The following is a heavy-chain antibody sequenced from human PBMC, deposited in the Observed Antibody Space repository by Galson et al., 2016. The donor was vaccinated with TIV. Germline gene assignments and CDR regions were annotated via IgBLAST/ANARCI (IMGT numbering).Heavy chain of an antibody. CDR2: IYHSGST. D-gene: IGHD6-19*01. CDR3: ATVASSGCYGGVDAFDM. CDR1: AGSISNYY. J-gene: IGHJ3*02. V-gene: IGHV4-59*01. Sequence: SETLSLTCTVSAGSISNYYWSWIRQPPGKGLEWIGYIYHSGSTKYNPSLNSRVTISVDTSSNQLSLKVTLVTAADTAVYYCATVASSGCYGGVDAFDMWGHGTMVTVSS.